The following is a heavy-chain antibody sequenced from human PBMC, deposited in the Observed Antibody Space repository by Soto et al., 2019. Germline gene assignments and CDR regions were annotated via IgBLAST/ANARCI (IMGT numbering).Heavy chain of an antibody. V-gene: IGHV4-30-2*06. CDR2: SYHSGSS. CDR1: GGSINSAGHS. D-gene: IGHD3-10*01. J-gene: IGHJ4*02. CDR3: ARGEGGWFGDVHASY. Sequence: SETLSLTCPVSGGSINSAGHSWGWVRQSPGKVLEWIGYSYHSGSSYYNPSLKSRVTISVDTSKNQFSLKLRSVTAADTAVYYCARGEGGWFGDVHASYWGPGTLVTVSS.